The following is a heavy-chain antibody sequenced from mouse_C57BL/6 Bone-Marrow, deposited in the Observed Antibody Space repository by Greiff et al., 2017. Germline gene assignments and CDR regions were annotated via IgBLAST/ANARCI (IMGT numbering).Heavy chain of an antibody. Sequence: VQLQQSGPELVKPGASVKISCKASGYAFSSSWMNWVKQRPGKGLEWIGRIYPGDGDTNYNGKFKGKATLTADKSSSTAYMQLSSLTSEDSAVYFCARRRELGDFDYWGQGTTLTVSS. CDR3: ARRRELGDFDY. V-gene: IGHV1-82*01. D-gene: IGHD4-1*01. J-gene: IGHJ2*01. CDR2: IYPGDGDT. CDR1: GYAFSSSW.